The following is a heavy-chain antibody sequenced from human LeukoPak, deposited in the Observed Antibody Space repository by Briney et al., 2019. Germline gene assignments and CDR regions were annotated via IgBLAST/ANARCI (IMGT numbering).Heavy chain of an antibody. D-gene: IGHD6-6*01. CDR1: GFTFSSYS. J-gene: IGHJ6*03. CDR2: ISSSSSYI. Sequence: GGSLRLSCAASGFTFSSYSMNWVRQAPGEGLEWVSSISSSSSYIYYADSVKGRFTISRDNAKNSLYLQMNSLRAEDTAVYYCAREGSSSSVYYYYMDVWGKGTTVTVSS. V-gene: IGHV3-21*01. CDR3: AREGSSSSVYYYYMDV.